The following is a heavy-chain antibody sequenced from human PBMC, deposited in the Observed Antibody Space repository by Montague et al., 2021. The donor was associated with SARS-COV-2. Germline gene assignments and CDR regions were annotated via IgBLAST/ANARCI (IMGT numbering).Heavy chain of an antibody. V-gene: IGHV4-39*02. Sequence: SETLSLTCTVSGGSISSSSYYWGWIRQPPGKGLEWIGSICYSGSTYYNLSLKSRVTISVDTSKNQFSLKMISVTAADTAVYYCARETPFRLGGLRDYWGQGTRVAVT. J-gene: IGHJ4*02. CDR2: ICYSGST. D-gene: IGHD3-16*01. CDR1: GGSISSSSYY. CDR3: ARETPFRLGGLRDY.